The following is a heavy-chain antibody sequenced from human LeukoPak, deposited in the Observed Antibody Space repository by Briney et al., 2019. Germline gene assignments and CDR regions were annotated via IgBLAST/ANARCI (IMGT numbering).Heavy chain of an antibody. CDR3: AREYSSSWYYFDY. J-gene: IGHJ4*02. Sequence: ASVKVSCKASEYTFTGYNMHWVRQAPGQGLEWMGWINPNSGDTNYAQRFQGRVTMTRDTSISTAHMELSTLKSDDTAVYYCAREYSSSWYYFDYWGQGTLVTVSS. CDR1: EYTFTGYN. D-gene: IGHD6-13*01. V-gene: IGHV1-2*02. CDR2: INPNSGDT.